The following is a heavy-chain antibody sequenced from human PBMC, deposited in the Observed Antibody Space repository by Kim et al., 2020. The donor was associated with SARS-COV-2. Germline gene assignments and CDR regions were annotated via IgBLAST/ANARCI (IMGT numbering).Heavy chain of an antibody. CDR3: ARAVRAARPPYYYYMDV. CDR2: INHSGST. J-gene: IGHJ6*03. CDR1: GGSFSGYY. Sequence: SETLSLTCAVYGGSFSGYYWSWIRQPPGKGLEWIGEINHSGSTNYNPSLKSRVTISVDTSKNQFSLKLSSVTAADTAVYYCARAVRAARPPYYYYMDVWGKGTTVTVSS. D-gene: IGHD6-6*01. V-gene: IGHV4-34*01.